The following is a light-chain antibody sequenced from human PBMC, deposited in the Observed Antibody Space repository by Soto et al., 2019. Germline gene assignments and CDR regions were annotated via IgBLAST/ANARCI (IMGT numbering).Light chain of an antibody. Sequence: DIQMTQSPSSLSASVGDRVTITCRASEGITNYLAWYQQKPGKAPKLLIYASSTLQSGAPSRFSGSGSGTDFTLTISSLQPEDVATYYCQQYNSAPTWTFGQGTKVEVK. V-gene: IGKV1-27*01. J-gene: IGKJ1*01. CDR1: EGITNY. CDR2: ASS. CDR3: QQYNSAPTWT.